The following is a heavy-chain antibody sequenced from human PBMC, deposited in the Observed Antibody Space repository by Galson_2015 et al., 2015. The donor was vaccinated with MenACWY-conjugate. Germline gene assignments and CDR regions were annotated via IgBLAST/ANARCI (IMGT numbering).Heavy chain of an antibody. Sequence: SLRLSCAASGFTFSAYAMHWVRQAPGKGLEWVAVISYDGTRTFYADSVKGRFTISRDNSKNTLYLQMNSLRVEDTAIYYCARGCSGGSCSVYWGQGTLVTVSS. CDR1: GFTFSAYA. CDR2: ISYDGTRT. D-gene: IGHD2-15*01. CDR3: ARGCSGGSCSVY. V-gene: IGHV3-30-3*01. J-gene: IGHJ4*02.